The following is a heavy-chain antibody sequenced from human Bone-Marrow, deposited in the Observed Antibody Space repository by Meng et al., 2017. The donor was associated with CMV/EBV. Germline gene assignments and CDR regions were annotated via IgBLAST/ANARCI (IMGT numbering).Heavy chain of an antibody. J-gene: IGHJ4*02. Sequence: GSLRLSCAASGFTFGRYWMSWVRQAPGMGLEWVANIAPDGSEKNYVDSVKGRFTISRDNAKNSLYLQMDSLGFEDTAVYYCAEEGYWGQGALVTVSS. CDR2: IAPDGSEK. V-gene: IGHV3-7*03. CDR3: AEEGY. CDR1: GFTFGRYW.